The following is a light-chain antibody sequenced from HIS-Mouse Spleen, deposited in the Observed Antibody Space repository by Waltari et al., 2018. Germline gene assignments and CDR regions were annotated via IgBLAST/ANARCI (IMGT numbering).Light chain of an antibody. CDR1: QGISSY. J-gene: IGKJ3*01. CDR2: AAS. Sequence: DIQLTQPPSFLSASVGDRVPITCRASQGISSYLAWYQQKPGKAPKLLIYAASTLQSGVPSRFSGSGSGTEFTLTISSLQPEDFATYYCQQLNSYPPTFGPGTKVDIK. CDR3: QQLNSYPPT. V-gene: IGKV1-9*01.